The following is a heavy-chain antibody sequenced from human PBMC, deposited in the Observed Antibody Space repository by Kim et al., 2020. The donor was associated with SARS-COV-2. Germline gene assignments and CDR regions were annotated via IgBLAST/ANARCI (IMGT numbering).Heavy chain of an antibody. J-gene: IGHJ6*02. V-gene: IGHV1-2*02. Sequence: AQKFQGRVTMTRDTSISTAYMELSRLRSDDTAVYDCAREGTGYRRYGMDVWGQGTTVTVSS. D-gene: IGHD6-13*01. CDR3: AREGTGYRRYGMDV.